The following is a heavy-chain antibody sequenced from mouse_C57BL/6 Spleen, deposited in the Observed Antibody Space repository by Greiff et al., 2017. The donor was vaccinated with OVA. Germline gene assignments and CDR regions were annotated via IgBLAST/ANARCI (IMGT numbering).Heavy chain of an antibody. J-gene: IGHJ2*01. CDR1: GFTFSDYG. CDR2: ISSGSSTI. CDR3: ARDAAGGFDY. V-gene: IGHV5-17*01. Sequence: EVMLVESGGGLVKPGGSLKLSCAASGFTFSDYGMHWVRQAPEKGLEWVAYISSGSSTIYYADTVKGRSTISRDNAKNTLFLQMTSLRSEDTAMYYCARDAAGGFDYWGQGTTLTVSS.